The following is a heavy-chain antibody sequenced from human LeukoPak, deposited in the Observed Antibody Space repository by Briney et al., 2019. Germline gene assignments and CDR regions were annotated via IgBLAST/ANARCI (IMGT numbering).Heavy chain of an antibody. J-gene: IGHJ4*02. V-gene: IGHV3-11*01. D-gene: IGHD6-13*01. CDR3: ARGSISVAAAGRIDY. CDR1: GFTFSDYY. CDR2: ISSGGNTL. Sequence: PGGSLRLSCAASGFTFSDYYMSWIRQAPGKGLEWVSYISSGGNTLYYADSVKGRFTISRDNAKNSLYLQMNSLRAEATAVYYCARGSISVAAAGRIDYWGQGTLVTVSS.